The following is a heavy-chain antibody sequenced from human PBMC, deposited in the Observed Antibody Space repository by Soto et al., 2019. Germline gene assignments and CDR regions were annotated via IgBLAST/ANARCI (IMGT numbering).Heavy chain of an antibody. J-gene: IGHJ4*02. CDR3: ARRSNSTTGGYYFDL. Sequence: QVQLQESGTGLVKPSETLSLTCTVSGGSISSDSWSWVRQPPGKGLEWIGYVYYNGVTKYNPSLKSRVTISVDTSQNQFSLRLSSVTAADTAVYYCARRSNSTTGGYYFDLWGQGTLVTVSS. D-gene: IGHD6-13*01. CDR1: GGSISSDS. CDR2: VYYNGVT. V-gene: IGHV4-59*01.